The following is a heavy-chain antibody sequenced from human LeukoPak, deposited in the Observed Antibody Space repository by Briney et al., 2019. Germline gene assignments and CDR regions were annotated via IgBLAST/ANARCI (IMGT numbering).Heavy chain of an antibody. D-gene: IGHD2-15*01. V-gene: IGHV3-64D*06. CDR1: GFTFSSYG. CDR2: INSNGGST. Sequence: GGSLRLSCSASGFTFSSYGMHWVRQAPGKGLEYVSVINSNGGSTYYADSVKGRFTISSDNSKNTLYLQMSSLRTEDTAVYYCVKDDCSGGSCYSDYWGQGTLVTVSS. CDR3: VKDDCSGGSCYSDY. J-gene: IGHJ4*02.